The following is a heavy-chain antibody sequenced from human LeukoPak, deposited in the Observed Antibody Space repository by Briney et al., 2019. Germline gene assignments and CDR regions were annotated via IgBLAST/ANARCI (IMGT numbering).Heavy chain of an antibody. CDR3: ASVRAADAFDI. CDR2: IYSGGST. CDR1: GFTFSSYA. Sequence: PGGSLRLSCAASGFTFSSYAMSWVRQAPGKGLEWVSVIYSGGSTYYADSVKGRFTISRDNSKNTLYLQMNSLRAEDTAVYYCASVRAADAFDIWGQGTMVTVSS. D-gene: IGHD2-2*01. V-gene: IGHV3-66*01. J-gene: IGHJ3*02.